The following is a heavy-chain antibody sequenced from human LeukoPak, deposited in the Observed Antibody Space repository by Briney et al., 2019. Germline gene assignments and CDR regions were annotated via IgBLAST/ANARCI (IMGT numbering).Heavy chain of an antibody. CDR1: GYTFTSYG. J-gene: IGHJ6*03. CDR3: ARGLFGELLRSDMDV. V-gene: IGHV1-18*01. Sequence: GESLKISCKASGYTFTSYGISWVRQAPGQGLEWMGWISAYNGNTNYAQKLQGRVTMTTDTSTSTAYMELRSLRSDDTAVYYCARGLFGELLRSDMDVWGKGTTVTVSS. CDR2: ISAYNGNT. D-gene: IGHD3-10*01.